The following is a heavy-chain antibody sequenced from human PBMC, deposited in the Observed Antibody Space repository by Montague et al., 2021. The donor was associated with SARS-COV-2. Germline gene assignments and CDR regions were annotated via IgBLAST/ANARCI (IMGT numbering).Heavy chain of an antibody. Sequence: SETLSLTCAVYGGSFNNKYWTWIRQPPGKGLEWIGEINHTGSTNYKPSLKRRVTISVDKSKNQFSLKLSSVTAADTAVYYCASRYYGSGSYLPFDDWGQGTLVTVSS. CDR3: ASRYYGSGSYLPFDD. J-gene: IGHJ4*02. CDR2: INHTGST. CDR1: GGSFNNKY. D-gene: IGHD3-10*01. V-gene: IGHV4-34*01.